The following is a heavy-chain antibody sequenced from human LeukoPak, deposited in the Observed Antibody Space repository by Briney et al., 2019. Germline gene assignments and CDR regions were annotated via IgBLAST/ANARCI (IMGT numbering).Heavy chain of an antibody. CDR1: GFTFSSYA. Sequence: GGSLRLSCAASGFTFSSYAMSWVRQAPGKGLEWVSAISGSGGSTYYADSVKGRFTISRDNSKNTLYLQMNSLRAEDTAAYYCAKESGSVSYYYMDVWGKGTTVTVSS. J-gene: IGHJ6*03. D-gene: IGHD3-10*01. V-gene: IGHV3-23*01. CDR3: AKESGSVSYYYMDV. CDR2: ISGSGGST.